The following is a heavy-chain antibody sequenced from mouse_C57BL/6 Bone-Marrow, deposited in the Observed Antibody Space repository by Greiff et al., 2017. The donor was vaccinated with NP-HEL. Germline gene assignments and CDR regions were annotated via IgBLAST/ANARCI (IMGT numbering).Heavy chain of an antibody. CDR3: ATTAYFGAMDD. CDR1: GYTFTSYW. J-gene: IGHJ4*01. CDR2: IHPSSGST. V-gene: IGHV1-64*01. D-gene: IGHD1-1*02. Sequence: VQLQQPGAELVKPGASVKLSCKASGYTFTSYWMHWVKQRPGQGLEWIGMIHPSSGSTNYNEKFKSKATLTVDKSSSTAYMQLSSLTSEDSAVYYWATTAYFGAMDDWGKGTSVTVSS.